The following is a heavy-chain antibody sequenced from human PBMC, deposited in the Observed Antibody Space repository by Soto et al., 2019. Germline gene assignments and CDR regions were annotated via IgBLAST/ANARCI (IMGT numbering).Heavy chain of an antibody. J-gene: IGHJ6*02. Sequence: QMQLVQSGPEVKKPGTSVKVSCKPSGFNFSNSDVQWVRQPRGHSLERIGWIAVASDNTHYAEKFQERVTISRDMSTSTVYMELSSLRSEDTAVYYCVSAPAGYYDILPYGMDVWGQGTTVTVSS. CDR2: IAVASDNT. CDR1: GFNFSNSD. D-gene: IGHD3-9*01. V-gene: IGHV1-58*01. CDR3: VSAPAGYYDILPYGMDV.